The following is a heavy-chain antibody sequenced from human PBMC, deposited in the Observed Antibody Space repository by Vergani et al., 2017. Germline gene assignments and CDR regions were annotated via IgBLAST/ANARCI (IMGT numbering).Heavy chain of an antibody. CDR2: IGTAGDP. CDR1: GFTFSSYD. J-gene: IGHJ4*02. D-gene: IGHD3-22*01. Sequence: EVQLVESGGGLVQPGGSLRLSCAASGFTFSSYDMHWVRQATGKGLEWVSAIGTAGDPYYPGSVKGRFTISRENAKNSLYLQMNSLRAGDTAVYYCARGAPYDSSGYLLFDYWGQGTLVTVSS. CDR3: ARGAPYDSSGYLLFDY. V-gene: IGHV3-13*05.